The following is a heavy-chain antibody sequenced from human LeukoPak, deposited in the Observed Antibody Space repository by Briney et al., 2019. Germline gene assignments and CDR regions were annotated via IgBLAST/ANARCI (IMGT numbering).Heavy chain of an antibody. J-gene: IGHJ4*02. D-gene: IGHD1-26*01. CDR2: IWYDGSNQ. V-gene: IGHV3-33*01. CDR3: ATDRNGGKYYDY. CDR1: GLNFRNYG. Sequence: GGSLRLSCAASGLNFRNYGMHWVRQAPGKGLEWVAVIWYDGSNQYYVDSVKGRFTVSKDNARNMLYLQMNSLRAEDTAVYYCATDRNGGKYYDYWGQGTLVTVSS.